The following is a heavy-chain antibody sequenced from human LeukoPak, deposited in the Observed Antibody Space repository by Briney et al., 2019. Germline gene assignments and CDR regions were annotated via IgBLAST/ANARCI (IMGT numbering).Heavy chain of an antibody. CDR3: AREDSSSSGVGYYYYMDV. CDR1: GFTFSSYE. J-gene: IGHJ6*03. V-gene: IGHV3-48*01. CDR2: IGSRSGTI. Sequence: PGGSLRLSCAASGFTFSSYEMNWVRQAPGKGLEWVSYIGSRSGTIYYADSVKGRFTISRDNAKNSLYVQMNSPRAEDTAVYYCAREDSSSSGVGYYYYMDVWGKGTTVTVSS. D-gene: IGHD6-6*01.